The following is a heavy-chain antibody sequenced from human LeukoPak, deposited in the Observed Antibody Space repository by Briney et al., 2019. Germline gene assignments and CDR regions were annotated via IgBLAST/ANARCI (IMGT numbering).Heavy chain of an antibody. D-gene: IGHD1-26*01. J-gene: IGHJ3*02. V-gene: IGHV3-30-3*01. Sequence: PGGSLRLSCAASGFTFSSYAMHWVRQAPGKGLEWVAVISYDGSNKYYADSVKGRFTISRDNSKNTLYLQMNSLRAEDTAVYYCARDQGIVGATMMGFDIWGQGTMVTVSS. CDR1: GFTFSSYA. CDR3: ARDQGIVGATMMGFDI. CDR2: ISYDGSNK.